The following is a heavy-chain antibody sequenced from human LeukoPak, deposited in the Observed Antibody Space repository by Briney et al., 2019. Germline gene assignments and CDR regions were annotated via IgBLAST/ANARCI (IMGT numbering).Heavy chain of an antibody. CDR2: VYYSGST. V-gene: IGHV4-39*01. J-gene: IGHJ4*02. Sequence: SETLSLTCTVSGGSISSSNYYWIWIRQPPGKGLEWIGSVYYSGSTYYNPSLKSRVTISVDTSKNQFSLKLSSVTAADTAVYYCARLTYYDFWSGYYYFDYWGQGTLVTVSS. D-gene: IGHD3-3*01. CDR1: GGSISSSNYY. CDR3: ARLTYYDFWSGYYYFDY.